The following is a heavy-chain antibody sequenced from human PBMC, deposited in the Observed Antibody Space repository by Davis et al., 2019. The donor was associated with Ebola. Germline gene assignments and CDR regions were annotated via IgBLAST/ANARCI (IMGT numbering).Heavy chain of an antibody. CDR2: INHSGST. V-gene: IGHV4-34*01. D-gene: IGHD5-18*01. CDR1: GFSVSSDY. J-gene: IGHJ4*02. Sequence: GSLRLSCAASGFSVSSDYMSWIRQPPGKGLEWIGEINHSGSTNYNPSLKSRVTISVDTSKNQFSLKLSSVTAADTAVYYCARVRGVASYGYPGRFDYWGQGTLVTVSS. CDR3: ARVRGVASYGYPGRFDY.